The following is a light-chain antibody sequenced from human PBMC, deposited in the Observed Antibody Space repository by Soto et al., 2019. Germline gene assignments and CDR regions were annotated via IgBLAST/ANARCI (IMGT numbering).Light chain of an antibody. V-gene: IGKV3-11*01. Sequence: EIVLTQSPATLSLSPGERATLSCRASQSVSSYLAWYQQKPGQAPRLLIYDASNRATGIPARFSGSGSGTAFTLTISSLEPEDFALYYCQQRSNWPPITFGQGTQLEIK. CDR2: DAS. CDR1: QSVSSY. CDR3: QQRSNWPPIT. J-gene: IGKJ5*01.